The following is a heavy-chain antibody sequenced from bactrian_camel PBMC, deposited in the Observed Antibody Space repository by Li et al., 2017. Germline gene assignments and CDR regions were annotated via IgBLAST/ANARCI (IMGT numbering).Heavy chain of an antibody. CDR3: AAGGRLTYSDYGVFRY. V-gene: IGHV3S1*01. CDR2: INTRERT. D-gene: IGHD4*01. Sequence: QLVESGGGLVRPGGSLRLSCKVSGGTFSRWVMDWVRQAPGKGLEWVSTINTRERTYYADSVKGRFTISRDNAQNTLYLQLNGLKTEDTAVFYCAAGGRLTYSDYGVFRYWGQGTQVTVS. J-gene: IGHJ4*01. CDR1: GGTFSRWV.